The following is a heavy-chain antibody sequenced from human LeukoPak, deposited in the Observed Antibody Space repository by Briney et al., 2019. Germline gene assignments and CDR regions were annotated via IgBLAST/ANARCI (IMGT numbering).Heavy chain of an antibody. J-gene: IGHJ6*03. CDR1: GDSISSGDYY. CDR2: ISSSGST. V-gene: IGHV4-61*02. CDR3: ARTVCMSQSATHRKGSYYYYYYYMDV. Sequence: SETLSLTCTVSGDSISSGDYYWSWIRQPAGTGLEWIGRISSSGSTNYNPSLKSRVTISVDTSKNQFSLKRSSVTAADTAVYYCARTVCMSQSATHRKGSYYYYYYYMDVWGKGTTVTVSS. D-gene: IGHD1-14*01.